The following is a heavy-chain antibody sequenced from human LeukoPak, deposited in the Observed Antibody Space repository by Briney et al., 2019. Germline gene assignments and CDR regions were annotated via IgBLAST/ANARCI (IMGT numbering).Heavy chain of an antibody. Sequence: GGSLRLSCAASGFTFTDYAMSWVRQAPGKGLEWVSTISSSGHSTYYTDSVKGRFTVSGDNSENTVYLQMNSLRAEDTAIYICAKDSSSSGWASTTDYWGQGTLVTVSS. V-gene: IGHV3-23*01. CDR3: AKDSSSSGWASTTDY. D-gene: IGHD6-19*01. CDR2: ISSSGHST. J-gene: IGHJ4*02. CDR1: GFTFTDYA.